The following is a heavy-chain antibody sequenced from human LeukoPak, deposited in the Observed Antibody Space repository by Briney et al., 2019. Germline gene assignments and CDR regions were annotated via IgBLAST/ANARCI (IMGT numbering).Heavy chain of an antibody. CDR2: ISGSGGST. CDR1: GFTFSSYA. D-gene: IGHD2-2*01. V-gene: IGHV3-23*01. J-gene: IGHJ4*02. CDR3: ANPYCSSTSCPVTPSSFDY. Sequence: PGGSLRLSCAASGFTFSSYAMSWVRQAPGKGLEWVSAISGSGGSTYYADPVKGRFTISRDNSKNTLYLQMNSLRAEDTAVYYCANPYCSSTSCPVTPSSFDYWGQGTLVTVSS.